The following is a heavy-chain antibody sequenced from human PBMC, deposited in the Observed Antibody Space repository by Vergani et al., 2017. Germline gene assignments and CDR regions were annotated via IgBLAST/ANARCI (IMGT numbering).Heavy chain of an antibody. CDR1: GGSFSGYS. D-gene: IGHD2-15*01. CDR2: INHSGST. Sequence: QVQLQQWGAGLLKPSETLSLTCSVYGGSFSGYSWSWIRQPPGKGLEWIGEINHSGSTNYNPSLKSRVTISVDTSKNQFSLKLSSVTAADTAVYYCARGEVCSGGSCYAKGPPRIWGQGTMVTVSS. CDR3: ARGEVCSGGSCYAKGPPRI. V-gene: IGHV4-34*01. J-gene: IGHJ3*02.